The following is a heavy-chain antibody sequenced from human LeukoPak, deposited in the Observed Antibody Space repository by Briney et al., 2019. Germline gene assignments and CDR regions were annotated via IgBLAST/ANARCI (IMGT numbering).Heavy chain of an antibody. CDR3: ARYISGSGFDY. J-gene: IGHJ4*02. V-gene: IGHV4-39*01. Sequence: SETLSLTCSVFGGSISSSGYFWGWIRQPPGKGLEWIGTIYYSGSTYYNPSLKSRLTISVDTSRNQFSLKLSSVTTADTAVYYCARYISGSGFDYWGQGTLVTVSS. D-gene: IGHD6-25*01. CDR1: GGSISSSGYF. CDR2: IYYSGST.